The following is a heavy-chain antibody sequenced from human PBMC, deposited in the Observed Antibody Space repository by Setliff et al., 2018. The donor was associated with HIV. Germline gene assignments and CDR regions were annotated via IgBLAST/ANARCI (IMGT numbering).Heavy chain of an antibody. J-gene: IGHJ4*02. Sequence: SETLSLTCTVSGGSISEYYWSWIRQPPGKGLEWIGYIDYSGSTNSNASLKSRLTMSIDTSKSQFSLKLSSVTAADTAVYYCARGEFYCGTDCYWSSFDYWGQGILVTVSS. CDR3: ARGEFYCGTDCYWSSFDY. CDR1: GGSISEYY. CDR2: IDYSGST. D-gene: IGHD2-21*02. V-gene: IGHV4-59*08.